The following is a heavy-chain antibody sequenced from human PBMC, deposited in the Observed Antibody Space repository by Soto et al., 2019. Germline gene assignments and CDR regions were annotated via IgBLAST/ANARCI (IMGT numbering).Heavy chain of an antibody. CDR2: INHSGST. CDR1: GGTFSGYY. Sequence: PSETLSLTCAVYGGTFSGYYWSWIRQPPGKGLEWIGEINHSGSTNYNPSLKSRVTISVETSNNHFSLKLSYVTAADTAVYYCARATKKLVVYDFFDAGLDVWGQGTQVTVSS. CDR3: ARATKKLVVYDFFDAGLDV. D-gene: IGHD2-8*01. V-gene: IGHV4-34*01. J-gene: IGHJ6*02.